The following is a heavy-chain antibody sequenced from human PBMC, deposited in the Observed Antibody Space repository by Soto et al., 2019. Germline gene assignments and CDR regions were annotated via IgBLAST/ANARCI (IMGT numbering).Heavy chain of an antibody. CDR1: GGSFSGYY. Sequence: SETLSLTCAVYGGSFSGYYWSWIRQPPGKGLEWIGEINHSGSTNYNPSLKSRVTISVDTSKNQFSLKLSSVTAADTAVYYCARGRGSEAPYYFDYWGQGTLVTVYS. CDR3: ARGRGSEAPYYFDY. D-gene: IGHD3-10*01. CDR2: INHSGST. V-gene: IGHV4-34*01. J-gene: IGHJ4*02.